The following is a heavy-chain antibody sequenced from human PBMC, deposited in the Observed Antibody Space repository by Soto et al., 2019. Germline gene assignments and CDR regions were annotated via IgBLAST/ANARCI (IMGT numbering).Heavy chain of an antibody. CDR2: FYDSGSP. CDR1: GDSITRSSYL. J-gene: IGHJ4*02. V-gene: IGHV4-39*01. CDR3: ARHVLGAWRWDY. Sequence: QLQLQESGPGLVKPPETLSLTCTVSGDSITRSSYLWAWIRQPPGRGLEWIGSFYDSGSPYYNPSLKSRVTISVDTSKNQFSLTLRSVTAADTAVYYCARHVLGAWRWDYWGQGTLVTVYS. D-gene: IGHD3-10*02.